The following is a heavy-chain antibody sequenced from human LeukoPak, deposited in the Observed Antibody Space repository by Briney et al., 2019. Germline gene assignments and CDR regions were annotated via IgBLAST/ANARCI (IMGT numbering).Heavy chain of an antibody. Sequence: GGSLRLSCAASGFTFSSYAMSWVRQAPGKGLEWVAVISYDGSNKYYADSVKGRFTISRDNSKNTLYLQMNSLRAEDTAVYYCARSLEQWLVLGAFDIWGQGTMVTVSS. CDR2: ISYDGSNK. CDR3: ARSLEQWLVLGAFDI. J-gene: IGHJ3*02. CDR1: GFTFSSYA. V-gene: IGHV3-30-3*01. D-gene: IGHD6-19*01.